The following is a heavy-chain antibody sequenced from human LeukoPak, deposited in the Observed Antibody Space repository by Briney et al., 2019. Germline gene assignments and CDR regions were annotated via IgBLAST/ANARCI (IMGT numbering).Heavy chain of an antibody. CDR2: FDPEDGET. D-gene: IGHD6-13*01. Sequence: ASVKVSCKVSGYTLTELSMHWVRQAPGKGLEWMGGFDPEDGETIYAQKFQGRVTMTEDTSTDTAYMELSSLRSEDTAVYCCATGGRGIARGWFDPWGQGTLVTVSS. CDR1: GYTLTELS. CDR3: ATGGRGIARGWFDP. V-gene: IGHV1-24*01. J-gene: IGHJ5*02.